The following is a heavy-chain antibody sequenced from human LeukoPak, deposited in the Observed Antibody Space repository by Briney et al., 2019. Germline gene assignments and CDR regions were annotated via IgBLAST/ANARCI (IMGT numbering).Heavy chain of an antibody. J-gene: IGHJ4*02. D-gene: IGHD2-2*01. Sequence: SETLSLTCTVSGGSISSYYWSWIRQPPGKGLGWIGCIYYSGSTNYNPSLKSRVTISVDTSKNQFSLKLSSVTAADTAVYYCAREGGYCSSTSCLDLFDYWGQGTLVTVSS. CDR1: GGSISSYY. CDR2: IYYSGST. V-gene: IGHV4-59*01. CDR3: AREGGYCSSTSCLDLFDY.